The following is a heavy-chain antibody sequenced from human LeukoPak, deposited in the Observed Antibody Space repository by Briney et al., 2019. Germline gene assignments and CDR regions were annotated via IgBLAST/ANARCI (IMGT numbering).Heavy chain of an antibody. CDR2: IKQDGSEK. CDR3: ARDRFYSVVVTAFDY. Sequence: GGSLRLSCAASGFTFSGYWMSWVRQAPGKGLEWVANIKQDGSEKYYVDSVKGRFTISRDNAKNSLYLQMNSLRAEDTAVYYCARDRFYSVVVTAFDYWGQGTLVTVSS. D-gene: IGHD2-21*02. CDR1: GFTFSGYW. J-gene: IGHJ4*02. V-gene: IGHV3-7*01.